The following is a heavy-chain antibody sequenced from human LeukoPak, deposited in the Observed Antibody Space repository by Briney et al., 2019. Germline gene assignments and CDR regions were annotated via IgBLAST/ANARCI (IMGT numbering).Heavy chain of an antibody. J-gene: IGHJ4*02. D-gene: IGHD1-14*01. CDR1: GFTFSDYY. V-gene: IGHV3-11*01. CDR2: SSSSGSTI. Sequence: PGGSLRLSCAASGFTFSDYYMSWIRQAPGKGLQWVSYSSSSGSTIYYADSVKGRFTISRDNAKNSLYLQMNSLRAEDTAVYYCARWTAAPAGGYFDYWGQGTLVTVSS. CDR3: ARWTAAPAGGYFDY.